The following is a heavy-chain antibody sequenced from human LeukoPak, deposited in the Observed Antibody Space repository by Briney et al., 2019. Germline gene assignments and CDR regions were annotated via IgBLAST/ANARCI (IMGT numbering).Heavy chain of an antibody. J-gene: IGHJ3*02. CDR2: IYYSGST. Sequence: PSETLSLTCTVSGGSINNYYWSWIRQPPGKGLEWIGYIYYSGSTNYNPSLKSRVTISVDTSKNQFSLKLSSVTAADTAVYYCARDREKYYYDSSGYFGHAFDIWGQGTMVTVSS. CDR3: ARDREKYYYDSSGYFGHAFDI. V-gene: IGHV4-59*01. D-gene: IGHD3-22*01. CDR1: GGSINNYY.